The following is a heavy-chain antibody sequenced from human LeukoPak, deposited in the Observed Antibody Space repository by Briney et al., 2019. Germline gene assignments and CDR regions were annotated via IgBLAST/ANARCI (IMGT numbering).Heavy chain of an antibody. D-gene: IGHD1-26*01. V-gene: IGHV3-21*01. CDR1: VFTFSSYW. Sequence: GGSLRLSCAASVFTFSSYWMHWVRQAPGKGLEWVASISSSSTYIYYADSVKGRFTISRDNAKNSLYLQMNSLRAEDMAVYYCARVYSGSYCADYWGQGTLVTVSS. CDR3: ARVYSGSYCADY. CDR2: ISSSSTYI. J-gene: IGHJ4*02.